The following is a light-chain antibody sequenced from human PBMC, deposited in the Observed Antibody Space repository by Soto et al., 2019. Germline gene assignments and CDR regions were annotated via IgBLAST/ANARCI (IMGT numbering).Light chain of an antibody. V-gene: IGKV1-9*01. J-gene: IGKJ3*01. CDR1: QGIMNY. CDR3: QQLFTYPPT. CDR2: GAS. Sequence: IQFTEVPSSLTDSMGDRFTITCRASQGIMNYLAWYQQKPGKAPKLLIYGASTLQGGVPSRFSGSGSGTDFTLTFSSLQPEDLATYYCQQLFTYPPTFGPGTKVDIK.